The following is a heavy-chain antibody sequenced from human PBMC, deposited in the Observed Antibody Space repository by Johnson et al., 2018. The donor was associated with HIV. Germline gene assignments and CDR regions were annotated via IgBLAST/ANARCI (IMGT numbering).Heavy chain of an antibody. CDR1: GFTFNTYG. D-gene: IGHD6-6*01. CDR2: ISSSGHTI. V-gene: IGHV3-48*04. J-gene: IGHJ3*02. CDR3: ARASVSSPRYSSSSDDAFDI. Sequence: VQLVESGGGVVQPGGSLRLSCAASGFTFNTYGMDWVRQAPGKGLEWVSYISSSGHTIYYADSVKGRFTISRDNAKNSLYLQMNSLRAEDTAVYYCARASVSSPRYSSSSDDAFDIWGQGTMVTVSS.